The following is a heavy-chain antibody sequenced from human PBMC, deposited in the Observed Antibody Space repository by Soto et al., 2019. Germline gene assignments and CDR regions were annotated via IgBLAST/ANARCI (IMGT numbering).Heavy chain of an antibody. V-gene: IGHV3-23*01. CDR2: ISGSGRST. CDR3: GTKGGQDGNFGLYFDY. D-gene: IGHD4-17*01. CDR1: GFTFSSYA. J-gene: IGHJ4*02. Sequence: EVQLLESGGGSVQPGGSLRLSCAASGFTFSSYAMSWVRQAPGKGLEWVSTISGSGRSTYYADSVKGRFTMSRDNSKNTLYVQTNSVRAEETAVNFCGTKGGQDGNFGLYFDYWGQGTLVTVSS.